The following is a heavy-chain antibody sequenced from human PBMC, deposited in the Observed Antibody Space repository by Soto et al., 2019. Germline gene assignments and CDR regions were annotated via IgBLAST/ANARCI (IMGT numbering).Heavy chain of an antibody. CDR3: VSWDYTNNYNWFDP. Sequence: QVQLVESGGGVVQPGRSLRLSCAASGFTFSSYAMHWVRQAPGKGLEWVAVISYDGSNKYYADSVKGRFTISRDNSKNTLYLQINSLRAEDTAVYYCVSWDYTNNYNWFDPWGQGTLVTVSS. J-gene: IGHJ5*02. D-gene: IGHD2-2*02. V-gene: IGHV3-30-3*01. CDR2: ISYDGSNK. CDR1: GFTFSSYA.